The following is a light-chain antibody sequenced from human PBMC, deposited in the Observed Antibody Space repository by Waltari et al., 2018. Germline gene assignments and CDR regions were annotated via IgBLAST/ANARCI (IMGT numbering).Light chain of an antibody. J-gene: IGKJ2*01. CDR1: QSVNGNY. V-gene: IGKV3-20*01. Sequence: ETVLTPSPDTLSLSPGERVTLSCRASQSVNGNYLAWYQLKTGQAPRPLIYGTSNRATGIPDRFSGSGSGADFILTISNLEPEDFAVYYCQQYGGSSGDYSFGQGTKLEIK. CDR3: QQYGGSSGDYS. CDR2: GTS.